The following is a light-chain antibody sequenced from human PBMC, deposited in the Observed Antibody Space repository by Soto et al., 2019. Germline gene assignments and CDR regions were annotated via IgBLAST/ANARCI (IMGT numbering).Light chain of an antibody. CDR1: SYNIGAGYD. CDR2: GNS. J-gene: IGLJ1*01. CDR3: QSYDSSLGDYYV. Sequence: QSVLTQPPSVSGAPGQRVTISCTGSSYNIGAGYDVHWYQQLPGTAPKLLIYGNSNRPSGVPDRFSGSKSGTSASLAITGLQAEDEADYYCQSYDSSLGDYYVFGTGTKLTVL. V-gene: IGLV1-40*01.